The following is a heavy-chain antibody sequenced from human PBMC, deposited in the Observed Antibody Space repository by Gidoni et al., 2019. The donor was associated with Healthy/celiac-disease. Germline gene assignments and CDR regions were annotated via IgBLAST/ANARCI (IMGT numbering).Heavy chain of an antibody. CDR2: INPNSGGT. V-gene: IGHV1-2*02. D-gene: IGHD6-6*01. CDR3: ARGWVIAARPNNWFYP. CDR1: GDTSTGYY. Sequence: QVQLVQSGAEVKKPGASVKVSCKASGDTSTGYYMPWVRQAPGQGLEWMGWINPNSGGTNYAQKFQGRVTMTRDTSISTAYMELSRLRSDDTAVYYCARGWVIAARPNNWFYPWGQGTLVTVSS. J-gene: IGHJ5*02.